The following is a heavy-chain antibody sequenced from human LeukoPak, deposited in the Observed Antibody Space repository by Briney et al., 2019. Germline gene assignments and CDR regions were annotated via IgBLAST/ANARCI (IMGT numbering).Heavy chain of an antibody. Sequence: SETLSLTCTVSGGSISSYYWSWIRQPPGKGPEWIGYIYYSGSTNYNPSLKSRVTMSVDTSKNQFSLKLSSVTAADTAVYYCAGRYYYGSGSYYNNWFDPWGQGTLVTVSS. CDR2: IYYSGST. V-gene: IGHV4-59*12. D-gene: IGHD3-10*01. J-gene: IGHJ5*02. CDR3: AGRYYYGSGSYYNNWFDP. CDR1: GGSISSYY.